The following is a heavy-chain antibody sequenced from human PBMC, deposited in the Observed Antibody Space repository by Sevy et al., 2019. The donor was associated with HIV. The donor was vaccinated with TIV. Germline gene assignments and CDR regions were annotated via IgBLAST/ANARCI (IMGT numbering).Heavy chain of an antibody. CDR2: TRNRANGYTT. CDR3: SRGVSAALDY. D-gene: IGHD6-13*01. J-gene: IGHJ4*02. V-gene: IGHV3-72*01. CDR1: GFILSDHY. Sequence: GGSLRLSCAASGFILSDHYMDWVRQAPGKGLEWVGRTRNRANGYTTEYAASVKGRVTISRDDSKTTLYMQMNSLKYEDTAVYCCSRGVSAALDYWGQGTLVTVSS.